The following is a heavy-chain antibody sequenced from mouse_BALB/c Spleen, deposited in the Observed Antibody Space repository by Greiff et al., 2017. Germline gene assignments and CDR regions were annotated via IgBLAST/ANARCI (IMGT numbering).Heavy chain of an antibody. V-gene: IGHV5-17*02. Sequence: EVQLVESGGGLVQPGGSRKLSCAASGFTFSSFGMHWVRQAPEKGLEWVAYISSGSSTIYYADTVKGRFTISRDNPKNTLFLQMTSLRSEDTAMYYCAREYDRVFAYWGQGTLVTVSA. CDR2: ISSGSSTI. D-gene: IGHD2-12*01. CDR3: AREYDRVFAY. CDR1: GFTFSSFG. J-gene: IGHJ3*01.